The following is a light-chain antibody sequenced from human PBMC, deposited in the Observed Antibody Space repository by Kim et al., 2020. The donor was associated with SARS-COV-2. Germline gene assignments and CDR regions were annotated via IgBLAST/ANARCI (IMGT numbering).Light chain of an antibody. CDR2: DVS. V-gene: IGLV2-14*03. CDR1: SSDVGGYNY. J-gene: IGLJ1*01. CDR3: SSYTSSTTNV. Sequence: GQSFTISCTGTSSDVGGYNYVSWYQQHPGKAPKLMIYDVSNRPSGVSNRFSGSKSGNTASLTISGLQAEDEADYYCSSYTSSTTNVFGPATKVTVL.